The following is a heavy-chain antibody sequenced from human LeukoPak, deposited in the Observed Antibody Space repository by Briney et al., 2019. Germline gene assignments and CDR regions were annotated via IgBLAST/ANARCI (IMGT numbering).Heavy chain of an antibody. Sequence: KPSATLSLTCTVSGGSISSYYWSWIRQPPGKGLEWIGYISYRGSTNYNPSLKSRVTISVDTSKNQFSLKLSSVTAADTAVYYCARAQNEGYCSGGSCDAWFDPWGQGTLVTVPS. D-gene: IGHD2-15*01. CDR3: ARAQNEGYCSGGSCDAWFDP. J-gene: IGHJ5*02. CDR1: GGSISSYY. CDR2: ISYRGST. V-gene: IGHV4-59*01.